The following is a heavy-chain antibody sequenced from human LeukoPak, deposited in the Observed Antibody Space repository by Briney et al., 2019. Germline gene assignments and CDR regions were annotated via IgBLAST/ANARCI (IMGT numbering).Heavy chain of an antibody. CDR2: IYYSGST. D-gene: IGHD3-22*01. V-gene: IGHV4-39*01. CDR3: ARLKGVVIPRGINWFDP. J-gene: IGHJ5*02. Sequence: PSETLSLTCTVSGGSISSSSYYWGWIRQPPGKGLEWIGSIYYSGSTYYNPSLKSRVTISVDTSKNQFSLKLSSVTAADTAVYYCARLKGVVIPRGINWFDPWGQGTLVTVSS. CDR1: GGSISSSSYY.